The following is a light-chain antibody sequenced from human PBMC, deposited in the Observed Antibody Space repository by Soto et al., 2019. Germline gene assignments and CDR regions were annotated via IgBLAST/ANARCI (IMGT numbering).Light chain of an antibody. CDR1: SSDVGGYNY. Sequence: QSALTQPPSASGSPGQSVTISCTGTSSDVGGYNYVSWYQQHPGKAPKLMIYEVSKRPSGVPDRFSGSKSGNTASLTDSGLQAEDEADYYCSSYAGSNNLVFGGGTKLTVL. CDR3: SSYAGSNNLV. CDR2: EVS. V-gene: IGLV2-8*01. J-gene: IGLJ2*01.